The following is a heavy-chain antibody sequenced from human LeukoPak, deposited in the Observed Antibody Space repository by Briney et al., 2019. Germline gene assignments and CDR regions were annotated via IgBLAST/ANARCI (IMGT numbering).Heavy chain of an antibody. V-gene: IGHV3-48*01. CDR1: GFTVSSNY. Sequence: GGSLRLSCAASGFTVSSNYMSWVRQAPGKGLEWVSYISISSSTIYYTDSVKGRFTISRDNAKNSLFLQMNSLRAEDTAVYYCARSVGSYFAFDIWGQGTMVTVSS. J-gene: IGHJ3*02. CDR3: ARSVGSYFAFDI. D-gene: IGHD1-26*01. CDR2: ISISSSTI.